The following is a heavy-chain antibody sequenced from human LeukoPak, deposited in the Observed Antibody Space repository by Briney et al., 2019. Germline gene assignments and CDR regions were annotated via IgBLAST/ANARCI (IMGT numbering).Heavy chain of an antibody. CDR2: INAGNGNT. CDR3: ARETSGWYGAHDY. D-gene: IGHD6-19*01. V-gene: IGHV1-3*01. CDR1: GYTFTSYA. Sequence: GASVKVSCKASGYTFTSYAMHWVRQAPGQRLEWMGWINAGNGNTKYSQKFQGRVTITRDTSASTAYMELSSLRSEDTAVYYCARETSGWYGAHDYWGQGTLVTVSS. J-gene: IGHJ4*02.